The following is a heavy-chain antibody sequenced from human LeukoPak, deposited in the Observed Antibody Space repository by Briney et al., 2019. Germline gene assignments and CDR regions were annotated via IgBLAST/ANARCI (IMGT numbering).Heavy chain of an antibody. CDR2: INPDGSNT. V-gene: IGHV3-74*01. J-gene: IGHJ4*02. CDR1: GFTFSSYW. D-gene: IGHD3-22*01. Sequence: PGGPLRLSCAASGFTFSSYWMHWVRQAPGKGLVWVSRINPDGSNTRYADSVKGRFTISRDNAKNTLYLQMNSLRAEDTNIYYCVREDSSGYHLPLFDYWGQGTLVTVSS. CDR3: VREDSSGYHLPLFDY.